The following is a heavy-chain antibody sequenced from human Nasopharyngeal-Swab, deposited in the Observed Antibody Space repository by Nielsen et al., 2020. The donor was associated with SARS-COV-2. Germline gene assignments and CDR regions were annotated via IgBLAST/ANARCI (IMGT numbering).Heavy chain of an antibody. CDR2: IYYSGST. V-gene: IGHV4-31*03. CDR1: GGSISRGGYY. CDR3: AREGIAAAGTFDYYYYYMDV. Sequence: SVPLSLTCTVSGGSISRGGYYWSGIRQHPGKGLEWIGYIYYSGSTYYNPSLKSRVTISVGTSKNQFSLKLSSVTAADTAVYYCAREGIAAAGTFDYYYYYMDVWGKGTTVTVSS. J-gene: IGHJ6*03. D-gene: IGHD6-13*01.